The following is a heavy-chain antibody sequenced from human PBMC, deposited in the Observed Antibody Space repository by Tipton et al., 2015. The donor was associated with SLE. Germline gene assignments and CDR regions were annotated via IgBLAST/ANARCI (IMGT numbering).Heavy chain of an antibody. CDR3: ARVKLVRYFDWLPDAFDI. D-gene: IGHD3-9*01. V-gene: IGHV4-39*01. J-gene: IGHJ3*02. Sequence: TLSLTCTVSGDSISNSDYYWSWIRQPPGKGLEWIGSIYYSGSTYYNLSLKSRVTMSVDTSKNQFSLKLSSVTASDTSVYYCARVKLVRYFDWLPDAFDIWGQGTMVTVSS. CDR2: IYYSGST. CDR1: GDSISNSDYY.